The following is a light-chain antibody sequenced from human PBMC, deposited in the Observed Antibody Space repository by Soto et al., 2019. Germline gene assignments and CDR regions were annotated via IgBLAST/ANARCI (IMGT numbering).Light chain of an antibody. CDR3: QAWDSSTGVV. J-gene: IGLJ2*01. V-gene: IGLV3-1*01. Sequence: SYELTQTPSVSVSPGQTASITCSGDKLGDKYACWYQQKAGQSPVLVIYQDSKRPSGTPERFSGSNSGNTATLTISGTQAMDEADYYCQAWDSSTGVVFGGGTKVTVL. CDR2: QDS. CDR1: KLGDKY.